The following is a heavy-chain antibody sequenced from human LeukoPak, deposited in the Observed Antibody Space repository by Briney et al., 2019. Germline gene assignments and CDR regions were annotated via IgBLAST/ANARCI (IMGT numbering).Heavy chain of an antibody. CDR3: ARGIAARHDY. CDR2: IYYSGST. J-gene: IGHJ4*02. Sequence: ASETLSLTCTVSGGSISSYYWSWIRQPPGKGLEWIGYIYYSGSTNYNPSLKSRVTISVDTSKNQFSLKLSSVTAADTAVYYCARGIAARHDYWGQGTLVTVSS. CDR1: GGSISSYY. D-gene: IGHD6-6*01. V-gene: IGHV4-59*01.